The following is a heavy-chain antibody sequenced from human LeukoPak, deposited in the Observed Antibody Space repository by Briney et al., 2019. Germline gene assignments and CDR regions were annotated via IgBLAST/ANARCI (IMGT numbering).Heavy chain of an antibody. CDR2: IKQDGSEK. CDR3: AREAARSGAYYYYYYMDV. V-gene: IGHV3-7*01. Sequence: PGGSLRLSCAASGFTFSSYWMSWVRQAPGKGLEWVANIKQDGSEKYSVDSVKGRFTISRENAKNSLYLQMNSLRAENTAVYYCAREAARSGAYYYYYYMDVWGKGTTVTVSS. D-gene: IGHD6-6*01. J-gene: IGHJ6*03. CDR1: GFTFSSYW.